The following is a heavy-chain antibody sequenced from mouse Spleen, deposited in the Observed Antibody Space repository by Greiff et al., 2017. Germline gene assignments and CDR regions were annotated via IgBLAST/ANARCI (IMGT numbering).Heavy chain of an antibody. J-gene: IGHJ3*01. Sequence: QVQLQQPGAELVKPGASVELSCKASGYTFTSYWMHWVKQRPGQGLEWIGMIHPNSGSTNYNEKFKSKATLTVDKSSSTAYMQLSSLTSEDSAVYYCARPLLVGFAYWGQGTLVTVSA. D-gene: IGHD2-1*01. CDR2: IHPNSGST. V-gene: IGHV1-64*01. CDR3: ARPLLVGFAY. CDR1: GYTFTSYW.